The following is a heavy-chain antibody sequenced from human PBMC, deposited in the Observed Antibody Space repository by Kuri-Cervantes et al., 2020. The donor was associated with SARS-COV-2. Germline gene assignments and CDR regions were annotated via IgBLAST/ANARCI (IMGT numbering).Heavy chain of an antibody. V-gene: IGHV3-48*03. CDR3: ARGDSSGYLYYFDY. Sequence: GGSLRLSCAASGFTFDDYGMSWVRQAPGKGLEWVSYISSSGSTIYNADSVKGRFTISRDNAKNSLHLQMNSLRAEDTAVYYCARGDSSGYLYYFDYWGQGTLVTVSS. CDR2: ISSSGSTI. CDR1: GFTFDDYG. D-gene: IGHD3-22*01. J-gene: IGHJ4*02.